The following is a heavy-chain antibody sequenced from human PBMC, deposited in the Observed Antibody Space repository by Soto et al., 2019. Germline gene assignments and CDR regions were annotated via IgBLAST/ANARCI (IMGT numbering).Heavy chain of an antibody. J-gene: IGHJ4*02. CDR1: GFTFSTYN. D-gene: IGHD3-3*01. CDR3: ARDGNRYIHYYGPFFDS. Sequence: PGGSLRLSCAASGFTFSTYNMNWVRQAPGKGLEWVAYISGSDTTIYYADSVKGRFTISRDNAKNSLYLQMNSLRDEDTALYYCARDGNRYIHYYGPFFDSWGQGTLVTVSS. V-gene: IGHV3-48*02. CDR2: ISGSDTTI.